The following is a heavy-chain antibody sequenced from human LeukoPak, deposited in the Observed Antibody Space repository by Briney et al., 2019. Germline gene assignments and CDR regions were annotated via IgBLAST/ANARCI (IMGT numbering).Heavy chain of an antibody. CDR2: ISYDGSNT. CDR3: ARREPQGCSGTSCFAGPVDH. CDR1: GFTFSTYS. J-gene: IGHJ4*02. V-gene: IGHV3-30-3*01. D-gene: IGHD2-2*01. Sequence: HPGGSLRLSCAASGFTFSTYSLHWVRQAPGKGLEWVALISYDGSNTNYADSVKGRFTISRDTSKDTLYLQMNSLRIEDTAVYYCARREPQGCSGTSCFAGPVDHWGQGTLVTVSS.